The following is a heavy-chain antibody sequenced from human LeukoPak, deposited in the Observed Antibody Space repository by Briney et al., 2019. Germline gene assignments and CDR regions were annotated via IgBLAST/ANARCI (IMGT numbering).Heavy chain of an antibody. CDR2: ISAYNGNT. V-gene: IGHV1-18*01. CDR1: GYTFTSYG. CDR3: ARGPGIAVAGIPHFDY. D-gene: IGHD6-19*01. Sequence: ASVKVSCKASGYTFTSYGIGWVRQAPGQGLEWMGWISAYNGNTNYAQKLQGRVTMTTDTSTSTAYMELRSLRSDDTAVYYRARGPGIAVAGIPHFDYWGQGTLVTVSS. J-gene: IGHJ4*02.